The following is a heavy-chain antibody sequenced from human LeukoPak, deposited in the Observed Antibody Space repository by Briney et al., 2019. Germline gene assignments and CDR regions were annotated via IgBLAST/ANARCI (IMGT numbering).Heavy chain of an antibody. J-gene: IGHJ6*02. CDR2: ISAYNGNT. CDR3: ARRLVAAAGLPYYYYGMDV. V-gene: IGHV1-18*01. D-gene: IGHD6-13*01. CDR1: GYTFTSYV. Sequence: ASVKVSCKASGYTFTSYVISWVRQSPGQGLEWMGWISAYNGNTNYAQKLQGRVTMTTDTSTSTAYMELRSLRSDDTAVYYCARRLVAAAGLPYYYYGMDVWGQGTTVTVSS.